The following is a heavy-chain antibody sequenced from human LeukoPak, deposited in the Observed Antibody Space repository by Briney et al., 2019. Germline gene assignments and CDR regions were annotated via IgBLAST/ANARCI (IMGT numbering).Heavy chain of an antibody. J-gene: IGHJ4*02. CDR2: IYYSGST. CDR3: SRARRGYSYGLDD. V-gene: IGHV4-30-4*01. Sequence: PSETLSLTCTVSGGSIISGDDYWSWIRQPPGTGLEWIGYIYYSGSTYYNPSLKSRISISLDTSKNQFSLKLSSVTAADTAIYYCSRARRGYSYGLDDWGQGTLVTVSS. D-gene: IGHD5-18*01. CDR1: GGSIISGDDY.